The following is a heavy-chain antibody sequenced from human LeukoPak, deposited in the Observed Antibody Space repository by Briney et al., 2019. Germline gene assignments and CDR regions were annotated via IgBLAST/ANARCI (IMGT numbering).Heavy chain of an antibody. J-gene: IGHJ4*02. CDR1: GFTVSSNY. D-gene: IGHD3-3*01. CDR2: IYSGGST. V-gene: IGHV3-66*02. CDR3: ARDYYDFWSGYPIYFDY. Sequence: PGGSLRLSCAASGFTVSSNYMSWVRQAPGKGLEWVSVIYSGGSTYYADSVKGRFTISRDNSKNTLYLQMNSLRAEDTAAYYCARDYYDFWSGYPIYFDYWGQGTLVTVSS.